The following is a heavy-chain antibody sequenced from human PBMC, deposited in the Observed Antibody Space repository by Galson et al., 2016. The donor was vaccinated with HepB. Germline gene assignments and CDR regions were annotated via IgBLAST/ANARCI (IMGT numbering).Heavy chain of an antibody. CDR3: VRDGDYVDLNWFDP. J-gene: IGHJ5*02. CDR1: GFTFSSYY. V-gene: IGHV3-48*04. D-gene: IGHD4-17*01. Sequence: SLRLSCAASGFTFSSYYMNWVRQAPGKGLEWVLYISRSSTTIYFGDSVKGRFTISRDNAKNSLYLQMKNVRAEDTAVYYCVRDGDYVDLNWFDPWGQGTLVTVSS. CDR2: ISRSSTTI.